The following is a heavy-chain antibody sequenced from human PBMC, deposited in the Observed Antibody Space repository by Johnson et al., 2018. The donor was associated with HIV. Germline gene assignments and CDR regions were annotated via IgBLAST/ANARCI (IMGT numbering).Heavy chain of an antibody. Sequence: QVQLVESGGGVVQPERSLRLSCAASGFTFSSYALHWVRQAPGKGLEWVALISYDGNNKYYTDSVKGRFTISRDNSKNTLFLLMSSLRADDTAVYYCARVRRSGLFDNDAFDIWGQWTMVTVSS. CDR3: ARVRRSGLFDNDAFDI. CDR2: ISYDGNNK. D-gene: IGHD6-19*01. CDR1: GFTFSSYA. V-gene: IGHV3-30*04. J-gene: IGHJ3*02.